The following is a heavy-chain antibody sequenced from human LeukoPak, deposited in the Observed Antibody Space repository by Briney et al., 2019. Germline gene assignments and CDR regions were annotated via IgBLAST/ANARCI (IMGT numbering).Heavy chain of an antibody. CDR1: GFTFSSYT. Sequence: GGSLRLSCAASGFTFSSYTMHWVRQAPGKGLEYVSAISSNGGSTSYANSVKGRFTISRDNSKNTLYLQMGSLRAEDMAVYYCARGWFQVDTAMVNYYYYYMHVWGKGTTVTVSS. J-gene: IGHJ6*03. CDR2: ISSNGGST. CDR3: ARGWFQVDTAMVNYYYYYMHV. V-gene: IGHV3-64*01. D-gene: IGHD5-18*01.